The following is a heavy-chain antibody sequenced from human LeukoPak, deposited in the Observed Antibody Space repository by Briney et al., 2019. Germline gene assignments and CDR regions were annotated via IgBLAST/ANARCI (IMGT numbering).Heavy chain of an antibody. CDR1: GYTFTGYY. V-gene: IGHV1-2*02. CDR2: INPNSGGT. J-gene: IGHJ4*02. CDR3: ARDLNDGGSSYEPY. D-gene: IGHD2-15*01. Sequence: ASVKVSCKASGYTFTGYYMHWVRQAPGQGLEWMGWINPNSGGTNYAQKFQGRVTMTRDTSISTAYMELSRLRSDDTAVYYCARDLNDGGSSYEPYWGQGTLVTVSS.